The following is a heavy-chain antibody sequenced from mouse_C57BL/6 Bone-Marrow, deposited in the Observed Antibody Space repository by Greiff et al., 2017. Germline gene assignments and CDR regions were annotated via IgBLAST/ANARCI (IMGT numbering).Heavy chain of an antibody. D-gene: IGHD2-12*01. Sequence: QVQLQQPGAELVMPGASVKLSCKASCYTFTSYWMHWVKQRPGQGLEWIGEIDPSDSYTNYNQKFKGKSTLTVDKSSSTAYMQLSSLTSEDSAVYYCAREYYTWFAYWGQGTLVTVSA. CDR2: IDPSDSYT. CDR3: AREYYTWFAY. J-gene: IGHJ3*01. CDR1: CYTFTSYW. V-gene: IGHV1-69*01.